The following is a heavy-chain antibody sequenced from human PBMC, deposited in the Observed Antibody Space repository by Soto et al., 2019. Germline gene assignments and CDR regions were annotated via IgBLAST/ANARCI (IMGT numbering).Heavy chain of an antibody. J-gene: IGHJ5*02. Sequence: SETLSLTCTVSGGSISSGDYYWSWIRQPPGKGLEWIGYIYYSGSTYYNPSLKSRVTISVDTSKNQFSLKLSSVTAADTAVYYCARSITMIVGNWFDPWGQGTQVPVSS. CDR1: GGSISSGDYY. D-gene: IGHD3-22*01. CDR2: IYYSGST. V-gene: IGHV4-30-4*01. CDR3: ARSITMIVGNWFDP.